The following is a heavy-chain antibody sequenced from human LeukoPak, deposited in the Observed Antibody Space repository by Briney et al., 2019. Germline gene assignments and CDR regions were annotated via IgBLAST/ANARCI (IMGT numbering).Heavy chain of an antibody. V-gene: IGHV4-34*01. CDR2: INYSGST. CDR3: ARLQYSGYIGY. Sequence: SETLSLTCAVYGGSFSGYYWSWIRQPPGKGLEWIGEINYSGSTNYNPSLKSRVTISVDTSKNQFSLKLSSVTAADTAVYYCARLQYSGYIGYWGQGTLVTVSS. CDR1: GGSFSGYY. D-gene: IGHD5-12*01. J-gene: IGHJ4*02.